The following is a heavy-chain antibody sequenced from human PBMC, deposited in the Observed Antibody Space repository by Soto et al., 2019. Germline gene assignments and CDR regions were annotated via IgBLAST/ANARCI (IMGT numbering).Heavy chain of an antibody. J-gene: IGHJ6*02. Sequence: EVQLVESGGGLVKPGGSLRLSCAASGFTFSNAWMNWVRQAPGKGLEWVGRIKSKTDGGTTDYAAPVKGRFTISRDDSKNTLYLQMNSLKTEDTAVYYCTTANPYCGGDCSHYYYYYGMDVWGQGTTVTVSS. CDR3: TTANPYCGGDCSHYYYYYGMDV. V-gene: IGHV3-15*07. CDR2: IKSKTDGGTT. D-gene: IGHD2-21*02. CDR1: GFTFSNAW.